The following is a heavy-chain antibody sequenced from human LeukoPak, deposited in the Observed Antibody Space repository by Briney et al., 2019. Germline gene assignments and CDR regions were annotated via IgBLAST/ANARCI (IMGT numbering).Heavy chain of an antibody. Sequence: GRSLRLSCAASGFTFSSYGMHWVRQAPGKGLEWVAVISYDGSNTYYADSVKGRFTISRDNSKNMLYLQMNSLRAEDTAVYYCAKSPQAHYYDTSAYSNCWGQGTLVTVSS. D-gene: IGHD3-22*01. V-gene: IGHV3-30*18. CDR3: AKSPQAHYYDTSAYSNC. CDR1: GFTFSSYG. J-gene: IGHJ4*02. CDR2: ISYDGSNT.